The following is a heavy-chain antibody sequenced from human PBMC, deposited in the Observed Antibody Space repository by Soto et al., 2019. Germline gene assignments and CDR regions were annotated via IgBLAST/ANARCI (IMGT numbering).Heavy chain of an antibody. CDR3: ARVWMLRGLIHNFDF. CDR2: ISVGGSAM. Sequence: GGSVRLSCAASGFTFSSYALNWVRQAPGKGLEWVSYISVGGSAMFYADSVKGRFTISRDNAKNSLYLQMNSLRADDTAVYYCARVWMLRGLIHNFDFWGQGTLVTVSS. D-gene: IGHD3-10*01. J-gene: IGHJ4*02. CDR1: GFTFSSYA. V-gene: IGHV3-48*01.